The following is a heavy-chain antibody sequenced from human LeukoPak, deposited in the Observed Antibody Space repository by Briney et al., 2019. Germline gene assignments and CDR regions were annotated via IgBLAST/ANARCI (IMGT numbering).Heavy chain of an antibody. V-gene: IGHV4-59*01. CDR3: AREQYLAYDVFGF. Sequence: SETLSLTCSVSGDSISSFSWTWIRQPPGKGLEWIGYVSYSGTITYNPSLKGRVTISVDTSKNQFFLRLSSVTAADTAVYYCAREQYLAYDVFGFWGQGTMVTVSS. CDR2: VSYSGTI. D-gene: IGHD4-11*01. J-gene: IGHJ3*01. CDR1: GDSISSFS.